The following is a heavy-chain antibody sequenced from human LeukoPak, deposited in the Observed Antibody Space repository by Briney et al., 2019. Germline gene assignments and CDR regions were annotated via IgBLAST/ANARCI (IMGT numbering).Heavy chain of an antibody. CDR2: INHSGST. V-gene: IGHV4-34*01. CDR1: GGSFSGYY. D-gene: IGHD3-16*02. Sequence: SETLSLTCAVYGGSFSGYYWSWIRQPPGKGLEWFGEINHSGSTNYNPSLKSRVTISVDTSKNQFSLKLSSVTAADTAVYYCARVLGDYVWGSYRSGNFDYWGQGTLVTVSS. CDR3: ARVLGDYVWGSYRSGNFDY. J-gene: IGHJ4*02.